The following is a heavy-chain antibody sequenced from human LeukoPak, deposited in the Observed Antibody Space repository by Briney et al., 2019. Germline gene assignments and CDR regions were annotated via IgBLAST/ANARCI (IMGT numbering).Heavy chain of an antibody. CDR2: ISGSGGST. CDR1: GFTFSSYA. V-gene: IGHV3-23*01. Sequence: SGGSLRLSCVVSGFTFSSYAMSWVRQAPGKGLEWVSAISGSGGSTYYADSVKGRFTISRDNSKSTLFLQMNSLRAEDTAVYYCAKDPRVGSRVATPCHWGQGTLVTVSS. CDR3: AKDPRVGSRVATPCH. J-gene: IGHJ4*02. D-gene: IGHD5-24*01.